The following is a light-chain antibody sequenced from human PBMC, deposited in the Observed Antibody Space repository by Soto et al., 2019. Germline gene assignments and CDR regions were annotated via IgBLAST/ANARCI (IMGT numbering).Light chain of an antibody. CDR1: QSISSY. Sequence: DIQMTQSPSSLSASVGDRVTITCRASQSISSYLNWYQQKPGKAPKLLIYAASSLQSGVPSRFSGSRSGTDFTLTISSLQPEDFATYYCHQSYSTPGLTFGGGPKVEIK. J-gene: IGKJ4*01. V-gene: IGKV1-39*01. CDR3: HQSYSTPGLT. CDR2: AAS.